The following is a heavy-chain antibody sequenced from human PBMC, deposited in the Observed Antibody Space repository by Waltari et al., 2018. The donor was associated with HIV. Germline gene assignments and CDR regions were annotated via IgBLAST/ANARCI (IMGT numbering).Heavy chain of an antibody. CDR1: GFTFSSYA. J-gene: IGHJ4*02. CDR3: ARDPYYYDSSGYLCYFDY. CDR2: ISKDGSNK. D-gene: IGHD3-22*01. Sequence: QVQLVESGGGVVQPGRSLRLSCAASGFTFSSYAMHWVRQAPGKGLEGVAVISKDGSNKYYADSVKGRFTISRDNSKNTLYLQMNSLRAEDTAVYYCARDPYYYDSSGYLCYFDYWGQGTLVTVSS. V-gene: IGHV3-30-3*01.